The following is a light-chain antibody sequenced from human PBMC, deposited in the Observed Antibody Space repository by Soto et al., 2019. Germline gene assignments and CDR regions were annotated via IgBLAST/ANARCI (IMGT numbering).Light chain of an antibody. CDR2: EVR. CDR3: TSYTSSSTYV. Sequence: QSVLTQAACVSGSPGQSITISCTGTSSDVGGYNYVSWYQQHPGKAPKLLIYEVRHRPSGISNRFSGSKSGNTASLTISGLQAEDEADFYRTSYTSSSTYVFGTGTKVTVL. J-gene: IGLJ1*01. CDR1: SSDVGGYNY. V-gene: IGLV2-14*01.